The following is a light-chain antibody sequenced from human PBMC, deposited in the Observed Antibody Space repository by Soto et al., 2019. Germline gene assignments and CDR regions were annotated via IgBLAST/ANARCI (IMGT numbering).Light chain of an antibody. CDR2: EVS. CDR1: SRDAGGSNY. Sequence: SALVQPASVSGSPGQSITISCTGTSRDAGGSNYVSWYQHHPHRAPKLLIYEVSYRPSGVSSRFSGSKSGNTASLTISGLQAEDEADYYCSSYTSSNTLEVFGVGTKVTVL. V-gene: IGLV2-14*01. CDR3: SSYTSSNTLEV. J-gene: IGLJ1*01.